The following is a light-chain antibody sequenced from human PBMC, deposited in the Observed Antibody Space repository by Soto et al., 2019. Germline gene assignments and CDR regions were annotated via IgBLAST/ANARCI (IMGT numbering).Light chain of an antibody. Sequence: VIWMTQSPSLLSASTGDRVTISCRVSQGISSYLAWYQQKPGKAPELLIYAASTLQSGVPSRFSGSGSGTDFTLTISCLQSEDFATYYCQQYHSFPRTFDQGTKVEIK. CDR3: QQYHSFPRT. CDR2: AAS. CDR1: QGISSY. V-gene: IGKV1D-8*01. J-gene: IGKJ1*01.